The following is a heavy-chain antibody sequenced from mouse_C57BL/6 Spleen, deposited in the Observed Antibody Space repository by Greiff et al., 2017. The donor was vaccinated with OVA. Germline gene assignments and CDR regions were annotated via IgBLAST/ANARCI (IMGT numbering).Heavy chain of an antibody. Sequence: VKLQESGAELVRPGASVTLSCKASGYTFTDYEMHWVKQTPVHGLEWIGAIDPETGGTAYNQKFKGKAILTADKSSSTAYMELRSLTSEDSAVYYCTRSYGNYGWFAYWGQGTLVTVSA. V-gene: IGHV1-15*01. CDR3: TRSYGNYGWFAY. CDR1: GYTFTDYE. J-gene: IGHJ3*01. D-gene: IGHD2-1*01. CDR2: IDPETGGT.